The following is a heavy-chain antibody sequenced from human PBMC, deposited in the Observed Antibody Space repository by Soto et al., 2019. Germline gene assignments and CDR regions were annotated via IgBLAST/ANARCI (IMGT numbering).Heavy chain of an antibody. CDR1: GYPFPSYA. J-gene: IGHJ4*02. CDR2: INAGNGNT. V-gene: IGHV1-3*01. CDR3: ARVIGGWYYFDY. Sequence: QVQLVQSGAEVKKPGASVKVSCKASGYPFPSYAMHWVRQAPGQRLEWMGWINAGNGNTKYSQKFQGRVTITRDTSASTAYMELSSLRSEDTAVYYCARVIGGWYYFDYWGQGTLVTVSS. D-gene: IGHD6-19*01.